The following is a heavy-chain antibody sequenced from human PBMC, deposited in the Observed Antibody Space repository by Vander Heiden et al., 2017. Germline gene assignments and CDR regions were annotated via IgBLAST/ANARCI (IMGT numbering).Heavy chain of an antibody. V-gene: IGHV3-33*01. CDR2: IWYDGSNK. J-gene: IGHJ4*02. CDR3: ARAADDFWSGYYNLQADY. D-gene: IGHD3-3*01. Sequence: QVQLVESGGGVVQPGRSLRLSCAASGFTFSSYGIHWVRQAPGKGLEWVAVIWYDGSNKYYADSVKGRFTISRDNSKNTLYLQMNSLRAEDTAVYYCARAADDFWSGYYNLQADYWGQGTLVTVSS. CDR1: GFTFSSYG.